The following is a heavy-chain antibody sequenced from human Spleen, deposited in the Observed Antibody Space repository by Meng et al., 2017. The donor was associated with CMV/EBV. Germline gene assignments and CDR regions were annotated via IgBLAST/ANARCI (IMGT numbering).Heavy chain of an antibody. Sequence: SVKVSCKASGGTFSSYAISWVRQAPGQGLEWMGGIIPIFGTANYAQKFQGRVTITTDESTSTAYMELSSLTSEDTAVYYCGRVLVFYYAMDVWGQGTMVTVSS. D-gene: IGHD3-3*01. J-gene: IGHJ6*02. CDR3: GRVLVFYYAMDV. CDR1: GGTFSSYA. V-gene: IGHV1-69*05. CDR2: IIPIFGTA.